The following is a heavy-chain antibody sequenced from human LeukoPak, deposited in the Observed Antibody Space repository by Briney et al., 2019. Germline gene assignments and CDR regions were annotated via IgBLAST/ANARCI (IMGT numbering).Heavy chain of an antibody. V-gene: IGHV4-39*01. CDR3: ARHWHRVAGLDY. Sequence: SETLSLTCTVSGDSISSSSYYWGWIRQPPGEGLEWIGSISYSGSTYNNPSLKSRVTISVDTSKNHFSLKLSSVTAADTAAYYCARHWHRVAGLDYWGQGTLVTVSS. D-gene: IGHD6-19*01. J-gene: IGHJ4*02. CDR1: GDSISSSSYY. CDR2: ISYSGST.